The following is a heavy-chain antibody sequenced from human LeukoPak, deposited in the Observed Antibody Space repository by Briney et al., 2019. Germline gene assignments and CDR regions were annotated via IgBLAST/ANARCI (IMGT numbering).Heavy chain of an antibody. J-gene: IGHJ4*02. CDR2: ISHSGST. CDR3: ARYGSSSTGYFDY. CDR1: GGSISSSNW. V-gene: IGHV4-4*02. D-gene: IGHD3-10*01. Sequence: PSETLSLTCAVSGGSISSSNWWSWVRQPPGKGLEWIGEISHSGSTTYNPSLKSRVTISVDKSKNQFSLKLSSVTAGDTAVYYCARYGSSSTGYFDYWGQGTLVTVSS.